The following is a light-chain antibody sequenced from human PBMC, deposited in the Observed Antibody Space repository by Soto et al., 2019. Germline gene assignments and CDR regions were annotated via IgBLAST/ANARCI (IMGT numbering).Light chain of an antibody. CDR1: SSDVGSYNY. CDR3: TSYTTISTYV. Sequence: QSALAQPASVSGSPGQSITIFCTGTSSDVGSYNYVSWYQQHPGRAPKLMIYDVTNRPSGVSNRFSGSKSGSTASLTISGLQAEDDADYFCTSYTTISTYVFGTGTKLTVL. J-gene: IGLJ1*01. V-gene: IGLV2-14*03. CDR2: DVT.